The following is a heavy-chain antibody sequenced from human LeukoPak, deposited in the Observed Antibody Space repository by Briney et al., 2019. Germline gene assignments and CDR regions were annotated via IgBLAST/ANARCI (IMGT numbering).Heavy chain of an antibody. CDR2: ISSRSSTI. CDR3: ARTTVVPAAVLYYYMDV. V-gene: IGHV3-48*01. Sequence: PGGSLRLSCAASGFTFSSYSMNWVRQAPGKGLEWVSYISSRSSTIYYADSVKGRFNISRDNAKNSLYLQMNSLRAEDTAVYYCARTTVVPAAVLYYYMDVWGKGTTVTVSS. D-gene: IGHD2-2*01. J-gene: IGHJ6*03. CDR1: GFTFSSYS.